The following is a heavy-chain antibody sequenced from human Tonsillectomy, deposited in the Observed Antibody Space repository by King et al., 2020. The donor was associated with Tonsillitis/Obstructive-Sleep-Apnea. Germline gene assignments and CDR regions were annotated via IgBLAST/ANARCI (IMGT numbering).Heavy chain of an antibody. D-gene: IGHD2-15*01. CDR2: ISGSGSTI. J-gene: IGHJ3*02. CDR3: ARLVVVVVAATQSGFDI. V-gene: IGHV3-48*03. Sequence: VQLVESGGGLVQPGGSLRLSCAASGFTFSSYEMNWVRQAPGKGLEWVSYISGSGSTIYYADSVKGRFTISRDNAKNSLYLQMNSLRAEDTAVYYCARLVVVVVAATQSGFDIWGQGTMVTVSS. CDR1: GFTFSSYE.